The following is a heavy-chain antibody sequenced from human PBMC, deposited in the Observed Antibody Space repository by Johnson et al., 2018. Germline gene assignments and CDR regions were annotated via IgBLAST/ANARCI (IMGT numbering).Heavy chain of an antibody. D-gene: IGHD6-19*01. Sequence: QVQLVQSGAEVKKPGASVKVSCKASGYTFTSYYMHWVRQAPGQGLEWMGIINPSGGSTSYAQKFQGRVTMTRDTSTSPVYMELGSLRSEDTAVYYCARGDSSGWDDGYFQHWGQGTLVTVSS. CDR2: INPSGGST. CDR3: ARGDSSGWDDGYFQH. V-gene: IGHV1-46*01. CDR1: GYTFTSYY. J-gene: IGHJ1*01.